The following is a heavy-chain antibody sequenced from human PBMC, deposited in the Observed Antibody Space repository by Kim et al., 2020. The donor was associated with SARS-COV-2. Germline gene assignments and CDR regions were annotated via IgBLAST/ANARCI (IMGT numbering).Heavy chain of an antibody. Sequence: SVKVSCKASGGTFSSYAISWVRQAPGQGLEWMGGIIPIFGTANYAQKFQGRVTITADESTSTAYMELSSLRSEDTAVYYCARDCLPYNWNDVMAFDIWGQGTMVTVSS. CDR2: IIPIFGTA. CDR3: ARDCLPYNWNDVMAFDI. J-gene: IGHJ3*02. D-gene: IGHD1-1*01. V-gene: IGHV1-69*13. CDR1: GGTFSSYA.